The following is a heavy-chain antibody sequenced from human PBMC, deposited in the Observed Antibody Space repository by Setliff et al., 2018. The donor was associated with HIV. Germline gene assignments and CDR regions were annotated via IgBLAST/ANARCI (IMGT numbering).Heavy chain of an antibody. J-gene: IGHJ4*02. CDR3: ARENGDCSGGACYFMLDS. V-gene: IGHV4-59*11. Sequence: PSETLSLTCTVSGYSISSHYWSWIRQPPGKELEWIGYIFSSGSTTYNPSLKSRVTISIDTSKNQFSLKVSSVTAADTAIYYCARENGDCSGGACYFMLDSWGQGTRVTVSS. CDR1: GYSISSHY. CDR2: IFSSGST. D-gene: IGHD2-15*01.